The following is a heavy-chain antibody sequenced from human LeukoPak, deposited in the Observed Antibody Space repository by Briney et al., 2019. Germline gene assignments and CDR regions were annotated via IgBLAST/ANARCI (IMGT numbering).Heavy chain of an antibody. CDR2: IYTSGS. D-gene: IGHD3-3*01. CDR1: GGSISSHY. V-gene: IGHV4-4*07. CDR3: ARARGVTIFAGSDY. Sequence: SETLSLTCSVSGGSISSHYWSWIRQPAGKGLEWIGHIYTSGSNYNPSLKSRVTMSVDTSKNQFSLKLTSVTAADTAVYYCARARGVTIFAGSDYWGQGTLVTVSS. J-gene: IGHJ4*02.